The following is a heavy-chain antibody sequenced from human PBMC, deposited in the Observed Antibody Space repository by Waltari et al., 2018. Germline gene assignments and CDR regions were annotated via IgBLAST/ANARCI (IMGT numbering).Heavy chain of an antibody. J-gene: IGHJ4*02. CDR1: GFIFSDYE. V-gene: IGHV3-48*03. D-gene: IGHD6-19*01. Sequence: EVRLVESGGGLVQPGGSLSLSCEGSGFIFSDYEINWARQAPGKGLEWVSYISITGSTKQYADSVKGRFTISRDSAKNSVYLQMSSLRVEDTALYYCARGTGWYSFDFWGQGTLVTVSS. CDR3: ARGTGWYSFDF. CDR2: ISITGSTK.